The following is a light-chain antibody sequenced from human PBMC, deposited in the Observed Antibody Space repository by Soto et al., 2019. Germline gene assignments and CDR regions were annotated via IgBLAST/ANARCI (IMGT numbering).Light chain of an antibody. CDR3: CSYTRSRTLL. Sequence: QSALTQPASVSGSPGQSITISCVGTSGDIGDYNYVSWYQQHPGKVPKVIIYDVSNRPSGVSYLFSGTKSGNTASLTVSGLQAEDEADYYCCSYTRSRTLLFGTGTKLTVL. V-gene: IGLV2-14*01. CDR1: SGDIGDYNY. J-gene: IGLJ1*01. CDR2: DVS.